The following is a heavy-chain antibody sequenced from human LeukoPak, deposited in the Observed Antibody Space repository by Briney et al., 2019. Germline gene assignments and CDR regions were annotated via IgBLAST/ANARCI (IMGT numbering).Heavy chain of an antibody. D-gene: IGHD1-14*01. Sequence: GGSLRLSCAASWFSVTSDHVAWVRQAPGRRLECVSVIDPAGRKFSTDSVRGRFTISRDDSRNVFHLEMYNLRDEDTAVYYCASGKLDSWGRGTLVAVTS. J-gene: IGHJ5*01. CDR1: WFSVTSDH. V-gene: IGHV3-53*01. CDR3: ASGKLDS. CDR2: IDPAGRK.